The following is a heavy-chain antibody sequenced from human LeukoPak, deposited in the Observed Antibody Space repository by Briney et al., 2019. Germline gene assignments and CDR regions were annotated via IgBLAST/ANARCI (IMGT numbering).Heavy chain of an antibody. CDR1: GFIFASTW. Sequence: GGSLRLSCSASGFIFASTWMGWVRQVPGKGLEWVANIKKDGTTKYYLDSVKGRFTISRDNARNSLSLQMDSLRADDTAVYYCARHGDYCFDYWGQGTLVTVSS. J-gene: IGHJ4*02. V-gene: IGHV3-7*01. CDR2: IKKDGTTK. D-gene: IGHD4-17*01. CDR3: ARHGDYCFDY.